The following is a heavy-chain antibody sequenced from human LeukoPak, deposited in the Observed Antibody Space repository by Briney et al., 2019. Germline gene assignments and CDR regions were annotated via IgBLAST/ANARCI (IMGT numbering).Heavy chain of an antibody. CDR3: VTSGYDPYYYMDV. Sequence: PGGSLRLSCAASGFTFSSYWMSWVRQAPGKGLEWVANIKQDGSEKYYVDSVKGRFTISRDNAKNSLYLQMNSLRAEDTAVYYCVTSGYDPYYYMDVWGKGTTVTVSS. J-gene: IGHJ6*03. CDR1: GFTFSSYW. D-gene: IGHD5-12*01. V-gene: IGHV3-7*03. CDR2: IKQDGSEK.